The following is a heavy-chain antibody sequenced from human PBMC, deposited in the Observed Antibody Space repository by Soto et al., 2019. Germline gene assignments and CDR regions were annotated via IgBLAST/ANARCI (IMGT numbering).Heavy chain of an antibody. D-gene: IGHD2-15*01. CDR1: GGTFSSYA. J-gene: IGHJ6*02. V-gene: IGHV1-69*01. CDR3: ARFLGYCSGGSCYRGLYYYYYGMDV. Sequence: QVQLVQSGAEVKKPGSSVKVSCKASGGTFSSYAISWVRQAPGQGLEWMGGIIPIFGTANYAQKFQGRVTIYADESTSTAYMELSSLRSEDTAVYYCARFLGYCSGGSCYRGLYYYYYGMDVWGQGTTVTVSS. CDR2: IIPIFGTA.